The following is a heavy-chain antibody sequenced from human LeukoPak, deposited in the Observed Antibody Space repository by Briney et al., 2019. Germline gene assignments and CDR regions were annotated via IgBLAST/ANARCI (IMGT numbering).Heavy chain of an antibody. CDR2: IIPIFGTA. D-gene: IGHD2-2*01. V-gene: IGHV1-69*13. J-gene: IGHJ6*02. CDR1: GGTFSSYA. Sequence: ASVKASFKASGGTFSSYAISWVRQAPGQGLEWMGGIIPIFGTANYAQKFQGRVTITADESTSTAYMELSSLRSEDTAVYYCARAPIVVVPAAPRDYYYYYGMDVWGQGTTVTVSS. CDR3: ARAPIVVVPAAPRDYYYYYGMDV.